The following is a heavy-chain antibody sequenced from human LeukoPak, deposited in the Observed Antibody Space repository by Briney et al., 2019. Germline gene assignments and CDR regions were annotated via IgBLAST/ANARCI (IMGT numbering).Heavy chain of an antibody. CDR3: AKATGFSGNYYMDV. D-gene: IGHD3-10*01. CDR1: GFTFSSYN. Sequence: PGGSLRLSCAASGFTFSSYNMNWVRQAPGKGLEWVSSISSSSNYIYYADSVKGRFTISRDNAKNSLYLQMKSLRAEDTAVYYCAKATGFSGNYYMDVWGKGTTVTVSS. CDR2: ISSSSNYI. V-gene: IGHV3-21*01. J-gene: IGHJ6*03.